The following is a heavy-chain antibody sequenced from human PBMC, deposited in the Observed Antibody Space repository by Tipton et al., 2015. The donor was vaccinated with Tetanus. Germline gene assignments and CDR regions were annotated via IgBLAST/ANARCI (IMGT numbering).Heavy chain of an antibody. V-gene: IGHV4-59*01. CDR1: GGSISSYY. CDR3: ARGARVRSYSNHGTWFDP. D-gene: IGHD4-11*01. CDR2: IYYSGST. J-gene: IGHJ5*02. Sequence: TLSLTCTVSGGSISSYYWSWIRQPPGKGLEWIGYIYYSGSTNYNPSLKSRVTISVDTSKNQFSLKLSSVTAADTAVYYCARGARVRSYSNHGTWFDPWGQGTLVTVSS.